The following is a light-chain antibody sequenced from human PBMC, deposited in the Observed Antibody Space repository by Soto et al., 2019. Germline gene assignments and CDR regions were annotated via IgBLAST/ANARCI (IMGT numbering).Light chain of an antibody. Sequence: DIQMTQSPSTLSASVGDRVTITCRASQNISVWLAWYQQKPGKAPKFLIYEASTLQSGVPSRFSGSGSGTEFSLTISSLQPDDFATYYCQQHKTYSRNFGQGTKVEIK. V-gene: IGKV1-5*03. CDR2: EAS. CDR3: QQHKTYSRN. CDR1: QNISVW. J-gene: IGKJ1*01.